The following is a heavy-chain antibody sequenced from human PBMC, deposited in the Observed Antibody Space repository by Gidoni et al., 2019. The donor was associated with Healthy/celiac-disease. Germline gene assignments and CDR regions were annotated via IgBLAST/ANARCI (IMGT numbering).Heavy chain of an antibody. CDR3: ARAIAVAGWGYFDY. Sequence: QVQLQESGPGLVKPSQTLSLTCTVSGGSIRIGSYYWSWIRQPAGKGLEWIGRIYTSGSTNYNPSLKSRVTRSVDTSKNQFSLKLSSVTAADTAVYYCARAIAVAGWGYFDYWGQGTLVTVSS. V-gene: IGHV4-61*02. CDR1: GGSIRIGSYY. D-gene: IGHD6-19*01. J-gene: IGHJ4*02. CDR2: IYTSGST.